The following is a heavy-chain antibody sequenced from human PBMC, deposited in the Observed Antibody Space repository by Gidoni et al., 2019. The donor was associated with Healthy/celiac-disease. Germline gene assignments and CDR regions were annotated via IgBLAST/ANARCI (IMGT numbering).Heavy chain of an antibody. V-gene: IGHV1-3*01. Sequence: QVQLVQSGAEVKKPGASVKVSCKASGYTFTSYAMHWVRQAPGQRLEWMGWINAGNGNTKYSQKFQGRVTITRDTSASTAYMELSSLRSEDTAVYYCARDNMNTAMVSDAFDIWGQGTMVTVSS. CDR1: GYTFTSYA. J-gene: IGHJ3*02. D-gene: IGHD5-18*01. CDR2: INAGNGNT. CDR3: ARDNMNTAMVSDAFDI.